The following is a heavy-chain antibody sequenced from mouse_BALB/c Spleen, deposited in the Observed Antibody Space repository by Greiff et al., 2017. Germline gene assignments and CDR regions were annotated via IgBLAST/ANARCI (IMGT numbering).Heavy chain of an antibody. D-gene: IGHD2-1*01. Sequence: VQLQQSGAELAKPGASVKMSCKASGYTFTSYWMHWVKQRPGQGLEWIGYINPSTGYTEYNQKFKDKATLTADKSSSTAYMQLSSLTSEDSAVYYCARRGVMVLDYWGQGTTLTVSS. CDR3: ARRGVMVLDY. CDR1: GYTFTSYW. J-gene: IGHJ2*01. CDR2: INPSTGYT. V-gene: IGHV1-7*01.